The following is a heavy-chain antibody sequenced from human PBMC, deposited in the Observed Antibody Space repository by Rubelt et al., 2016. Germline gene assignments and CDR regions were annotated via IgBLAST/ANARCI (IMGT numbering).Heavy chain of an antibody. J-gene: IGHJ4*02. CDR3: ARGKEGLGVTMMDY. D-gene: IGHD3-22*01. CDR1: GGSFSGYY. V-gene: IGHV4-34*01. Sequence: QVQLQQWGAGLLKPSETLSLTCAVYGGSFSGYYWSWIRQPPGKGLEWFGEINHSGSTNYNPSLKSRVTRSVDTSKNQFSLKLSSVTAADTAVYYCARGKEGLGVTMMDYWGQGTLVTVSS. CDR2: INHSGST.